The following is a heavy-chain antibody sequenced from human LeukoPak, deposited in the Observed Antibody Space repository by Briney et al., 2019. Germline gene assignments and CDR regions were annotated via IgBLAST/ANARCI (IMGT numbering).Heavy chain of an antibody. CDR2: INAGNGNT. J-gene: IGHJ5*02. CDR3: ARNSPRFYGSGSRPLYNWFDP. CDR1: GYTFTSYA. V-gene: IGHV1-3*01. D-gene: IGHD3-10*01. Sequence: GASVKVSCKASGYTFTSYAMHCVRQAPGQRLEWMGWINAGNGNTKYSQKFQGRVTIARDTSASTAYMELSSLRPEDTAVYYCARNSPRFYGSGSRPLYNWFDPWGQGTLVTVSS.